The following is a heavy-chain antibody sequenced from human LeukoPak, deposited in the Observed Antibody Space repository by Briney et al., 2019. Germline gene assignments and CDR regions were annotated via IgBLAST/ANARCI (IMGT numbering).Heavy chain of an antibody. CDR3: ARTQDYYDGRGYYYMDV. CDR2: IIPIFGTA. D-gene: IGHD3-22*01. Sequence: VASVKVSCKASGGTFSSYAISWVRQAPGQGLEWMGGIIPIFGTANYAQKFQGRVTITADESTSTAYMELSSLRSEDTAVYYCARTQDYYDGRGYYYMDVWGKGTTVTVSS. J-gene: IGHJ6*03. CDR1: GGTFSSYA. V-gene: IGHV1-69*01.